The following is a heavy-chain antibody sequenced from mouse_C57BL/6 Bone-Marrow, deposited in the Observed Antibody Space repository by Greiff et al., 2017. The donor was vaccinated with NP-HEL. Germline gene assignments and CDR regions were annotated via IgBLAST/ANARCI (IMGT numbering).Heavy chain of an antibody. CDR2: IYPRSGNT. CDR1: GYTFTSYG. Sequence: QVHVKQSGAELARPGASVKLSCKASGYTFTSYGISWVKQRTGQGLEWIGEIYPRSGNTYYNEKFKGKATLTADKSSSTAYMELRSLTSEDSAVYFCARGGRITTGAMDYWGQGTSVTVSS. CDR3: ARGGRITTGAMDY. J-gene: IGHJ4*01. D-gene: IGHD1-1*01. V-gene: IGHV1-81*01.